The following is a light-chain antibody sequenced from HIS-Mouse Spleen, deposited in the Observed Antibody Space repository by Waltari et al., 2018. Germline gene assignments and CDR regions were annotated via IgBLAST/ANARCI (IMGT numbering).Light chain of an antibody. Sequence: ELVLTQSPGTLSLSPGERATLSCRASQSVSSSYLAWYQQKPGQAPRLPSYGASSRATGIPDRFSGSGSGTDFTLTISRLEPEDFAVYYCQQYGSSPPLTFGGGTKVEIK. CDR2: GAS. V-gene: IGKV3-20*01. J-gene: IGKJ4*01. CDR1: QSVSSSY. CDR3: QQYGSSPPLT.